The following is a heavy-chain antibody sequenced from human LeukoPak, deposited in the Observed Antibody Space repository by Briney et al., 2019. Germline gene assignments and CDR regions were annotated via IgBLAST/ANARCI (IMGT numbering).Heavy chain of an antibody. CDR3: ARDRPDYGPYYYMDV. J-gene: IGHJ6*03. D-gene: IGHD4-17*01. CDR1: GGSISSGGYS. Sequence: SETLSLTCTVSGGSISSGGYSWSWIRQPPGTGLEWIGYIYYSGSTYYNPSLKSRVTISVDTSKNQFSLKLSSVTAADTAVYYCARDRPDYGPYYYMDVWGKGTTVTVSS. V-gene: IGHV4-30-4*07. CDR2: IYYSGST.